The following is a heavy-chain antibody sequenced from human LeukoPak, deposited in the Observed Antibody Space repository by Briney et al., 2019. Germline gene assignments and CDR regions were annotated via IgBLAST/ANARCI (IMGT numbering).Heavy chain of an antibody. CDR2: INPSGGST. V-gene: IGHV1-46*01. CDR3: ARDLASSGYYWD. CDR1: GYTFTAYY. Sequence: ASVKVSCKTSGYTFTAYYMHWVRQAPGQGLEWMGIINPSGGSTSYAQKFQGRVTMTRDTSTSTVYMELSSLRSEDTAVYFCARDLASSGYYWDWGQGTLVTVSS. D-gene: IGHD3-22*01. J-gene: IGHJ4*02.